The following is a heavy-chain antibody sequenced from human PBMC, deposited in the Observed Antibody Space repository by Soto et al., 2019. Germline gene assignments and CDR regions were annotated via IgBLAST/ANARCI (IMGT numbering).Heavy chain of an antibody. CDR1: GFTFSSYS. V-gene: IGHV3-48*02. CDR3: ARDESSWYTAPVDFYGMDV. CDR2: ISRSSSIV. J-gene: IGHJ6*02. Sequence: RLSCAASGFTFSSYSMNWVRQAPGKGLEWVSYISRSSSIVYYADSVRGRFTISRDNAKNSLYLQMNSLRDEDTAVYYCARDESSWYTAPVDFYGMDVWGQGTTVTVSS. D-gene: IGHD6-13*01.